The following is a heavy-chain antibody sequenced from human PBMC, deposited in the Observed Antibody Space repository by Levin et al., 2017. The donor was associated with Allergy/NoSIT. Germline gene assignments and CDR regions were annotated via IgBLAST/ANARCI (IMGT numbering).Heavy chain of an antibody. D-gene: IGHD1-1*01. Sequence: PGGSLRLSCAASGFTFSNYAMHWVRQAPGKGLEWVGVISDDGSSEFYIDSVKGRFTISRDNSKNRLYLQMDSLRADDTALYYCVREIAEEGTWGQGTLVIVSS. V-gene: IGHV3-30-3*01. J-gene: IGHJ4*02. CDR1: GFTFSNYA. CDR2: ISDDGSSE. CDR3: VREIAEEGT.